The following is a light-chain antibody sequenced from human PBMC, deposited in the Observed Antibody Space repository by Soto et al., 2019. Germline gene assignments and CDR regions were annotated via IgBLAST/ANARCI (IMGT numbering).Light chain of an antibody. Sequence: EIVMTQSPVTLSVSPVERVTLSCMASESISNSLAWYQQKLGQAPRLLIYGATTRATGVPGRFSGTGSGTEFTLSISSLQSEDLAVYYCQQYSDWPLIFGGGTKVDIK. CDR2: GAT. CDR1: ESISNS. CDR3: QQYSDWPLI. V-gene: IGKV3-15*01. J-gene: IGKJ4*01.